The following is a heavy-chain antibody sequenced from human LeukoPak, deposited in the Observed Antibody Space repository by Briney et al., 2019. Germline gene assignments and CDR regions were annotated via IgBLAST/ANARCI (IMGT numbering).Heavy chain of an antibody. D-gene: IGHD6-19*01. J-gene: IGHJ4*02. CDR3: ARVIDGWYFDY. CDR1: GFTFSSYW. V-gene: IGHV3-74*01. Sequence: SGGSLRLSCAASGFTFSSYWMHWVRQAPGKGLVWVSRINSGGSSTSYADFVKGRFTISRDNAKNTLSLQMDSLRAEDTAVYYCARVIDGWYFDYWGQGTLVTVSS. CDR2: INSGGSST.